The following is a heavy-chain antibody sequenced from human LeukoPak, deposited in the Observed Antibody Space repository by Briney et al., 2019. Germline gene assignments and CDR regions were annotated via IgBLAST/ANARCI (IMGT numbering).Heavy chain of an antibody. J-gene: IGHJ4*02. V-gene: IGHV4-34*01. Sequence: PSETLSLTCAVYGGSFSVYYWSWIRQPPGKGLEWIGEINHSGSTNYNPSLKSRVTISVDTSKNQFSLKLSSVTAADTAVYYCARVRGSARFSSWAFDYWGQGTLVTVSS. CDR2: INHSGST. CDR1: GGSFSVYY. D-gene: IGHD6-13*01. CDR3: ARVRGSARFSSWAFDY.